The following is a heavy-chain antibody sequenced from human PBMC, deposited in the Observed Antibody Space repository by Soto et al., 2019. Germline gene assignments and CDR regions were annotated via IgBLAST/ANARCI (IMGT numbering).Heavy chain of an antibody. CDR2: IYTSGST. J-gene: IGHJ6*02. V-gene: IGHV4-4*07. CDR1: GGSISSYY. CDR3: ASSAGHPGDFFYYNGMDV. Sequence: PSESLSLTCTVSGGSISSYYWSWIRQPAGKGLEWIGRIYTSGSTNYNPSLKSRVTMSVDTSKNQFSLRLNSVTAADTAVYYCASSAGHPGDFFYYNGMDVWGQGTTVTVSS. D-gene: IGHD3-10*01.